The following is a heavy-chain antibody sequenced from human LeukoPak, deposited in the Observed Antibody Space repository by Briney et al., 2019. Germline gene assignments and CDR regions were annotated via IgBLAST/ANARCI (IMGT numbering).Heavy chain of an antibody. V-gene: IGHV4-4*02. D-gene: IGHD1-26*01. Sequence: SETLSLTCAVSGGSIGSSNWWSWVRQPPGKGLGWIGEIYHSGSTNYNPSLKSRVTISVDKSKNQFSLKLSSVTAADTAVYYCARAVGAWGAFDIWGQGTMVTVSS. CDR2: IYHSGST. CDR1: GGSIGSSNW. CDR3: ARAVGAWGAFDI. J-gene: IGHJ3*02.